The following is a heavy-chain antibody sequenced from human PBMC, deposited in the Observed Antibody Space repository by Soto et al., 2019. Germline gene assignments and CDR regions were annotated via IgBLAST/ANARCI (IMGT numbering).Heavy chain of an antibody. CDR1: GGTFSSYT. CDR3: GRDSRAARASYCGGDCRDY. CDR2: IIPILGIA. J-gene: IGHJ4*02. D-gene: IGHD2-21*01. V-gene: IGHV1-69*08. Sequence: QVQLVQSGAEVKKPGSSVKVSCKASGGTFSSYTISWVRQAPGQGLEWMGRIIPILGIANYAQKFKGRVTITADKTTSTAYMELSSLGSDDTAVHYCGRDSRAARASYCGGDCRDYWGQGTLVTVSS.